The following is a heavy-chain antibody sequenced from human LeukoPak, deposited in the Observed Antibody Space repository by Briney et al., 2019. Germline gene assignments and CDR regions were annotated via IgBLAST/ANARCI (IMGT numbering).Heavy chain of an antibody. CDR1: GGSFSNYY. Sequence: PSEPLSLTCAVYGGSFSNYYWSWIRQPPGKGLEWIGEINDSGRTNYNPSLMSRVTVSVDTSKKQFSLRLTSVTATDTAVYYCARRWNYGRNYYIDVWGKGATVSVSS. CDR2: INDSGRT. CDR3: ARRWNYGRNYYIDV. J-gene: IGHJ6*03. D-gene: IGHD1-7*01. V-gene: IGHV4-34*01.